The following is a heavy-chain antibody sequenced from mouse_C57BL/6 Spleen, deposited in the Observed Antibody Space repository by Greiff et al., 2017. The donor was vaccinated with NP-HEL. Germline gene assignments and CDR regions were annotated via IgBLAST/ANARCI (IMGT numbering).Heavy chain of an antibody. V-gene: IGHV1-22*01. D-gene: IGHD1-1*01. J-gene: IGHJ4*01. CDR1: GYTFTDSN. CDR2: INPNNGGT. CDR3: ARDYGSSPGYAMDY. Sequence: EVQLQQSGPELVKPGASVKMSCKASGYTFTDSNMHWVKQSHGKSLEWIGYINPNNGGTSYNQKFKGKATLTVNKSSSTAYMELRSLTSEDSAVYYCARDYGSSPGYAMDYWGQGTSVTVSS.